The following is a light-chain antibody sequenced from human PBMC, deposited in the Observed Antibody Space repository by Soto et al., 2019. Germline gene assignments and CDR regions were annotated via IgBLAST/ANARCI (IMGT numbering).Light chain of an antibody. CDR3: QQYEDSVLYT. V-gene: IGKV3-20*01. CDR1: QSVRSSF. J-gene: IGKJ2*01. CDR2: DVS. Sequence: PGEIATLSCRASQSVRSSFFAWYQQKPGQAPRLLIYDVSIRATGTPDRFSGSGSGTDFTLNINRLEPEDFAMYYCQQYEDSVLYTFGQGTKLEI.